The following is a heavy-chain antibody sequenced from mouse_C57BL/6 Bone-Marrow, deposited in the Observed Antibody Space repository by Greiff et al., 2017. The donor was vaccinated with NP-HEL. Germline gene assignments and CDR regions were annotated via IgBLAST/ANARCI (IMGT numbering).Heavy chain of an antibody. CDR3: ARREDWDGAY. CDR1: GYAFTNYL. Sequence: VKVVESGAELVRPGTSVKVSCKASGYAFTNYLIEWVKQRPGQGLEWIGVINPGSGGTNYNEKFKGKATLTADKSSSTAYMQLSSLTSEDSAVYFCARREDWDGAYWGQGTLVTVSA. J-gene: IGHJ3*01. D-gene: IGHD4-1*01. V-gene: IGHV1-54*01. CDR2: INPGSGGT.